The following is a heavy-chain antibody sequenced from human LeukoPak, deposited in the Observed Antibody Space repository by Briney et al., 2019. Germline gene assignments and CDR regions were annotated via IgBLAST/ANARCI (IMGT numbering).Heavy chain of an antibody. CDR3: LIATRGVTPIGFDY. CDR2: IKQDGSEK. D-gene: IGHD2-21*01. Sequence: QSGGFLRLSCAASGFTFSSYWMSWVRQAPGKGLEWVANIKQDGSEKYYVDSVKGRFTISRDNVQNSLFLQMNDVRAEDMAVYYCLIATRGVTPIGFDYWGQGTLVTVSS. CDR1: GFTFSSYW. J-gene: IGHJ4*02. V-gene: IGHV3-7*01.